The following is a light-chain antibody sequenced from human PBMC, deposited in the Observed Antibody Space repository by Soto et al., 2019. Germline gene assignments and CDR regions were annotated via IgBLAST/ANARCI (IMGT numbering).Light chain of an antibody. J-gene: IGLJ2*01. CDR2: EVS. Sequence: QSALTQPASVSGSPGQSITISCTGTSSDVGRYNYVSWYQQHPGKAPKLMIYEVSNRPSGVSNRFSGSKSGNTASLTISGLQAEDEADYYCTSYTTSSTLSIFGGGTKLTVI. CDR1: SSDVGRYNY. V-gene: IGLV2-14*01. CDR3: TSYTTSSTLSI.